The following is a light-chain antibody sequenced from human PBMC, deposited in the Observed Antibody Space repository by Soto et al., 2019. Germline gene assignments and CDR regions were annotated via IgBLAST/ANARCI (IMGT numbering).Light chain of an antibody. CDR1: QSVSSSY. CDR2: GAS. V-gene: IGKV3-20*01. J-gene: IGKJ1*01. Sequence: IVFSHSPVTLSLSPGDGATLSCRASQSVSSSYLAWYQQKPGQAPGLLIYGASSRATGIPDRFSGSGSGTDFTLTISRLEPEDFAVYYCQQYGRSLWTFGQGSKVDVK. CDR3: QQYGRSLWT.